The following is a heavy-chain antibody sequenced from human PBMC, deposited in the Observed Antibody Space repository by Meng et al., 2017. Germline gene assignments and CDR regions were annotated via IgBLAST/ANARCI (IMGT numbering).Heavy chain of an antibody. CDR3: ARAPKQIVVVIRYYYYGMDV. CDR1: GFTFSSYS. CDR2: ISSSSSYI. V-gene: IGHV3-21*01. J-gene: IGHJ6*02. D-gene: IGHD3-22*01. Sequence: GESLKISCAASGFTFSSYSMNWVRQAPGQGLEWVSSISSSSSYIYYADSVKGRFTISRDNAKNSLYLQMNSLRAEDTAVYYCARAPKQIVVVIRYYYYGMDVWGQGTTVTVSS.